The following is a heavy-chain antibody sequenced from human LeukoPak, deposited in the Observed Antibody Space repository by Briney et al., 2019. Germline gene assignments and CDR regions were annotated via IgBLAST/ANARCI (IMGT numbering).Heavy chain of an antibody. J-gene: IGHJ4*02. CDR2: IKPGGSAK. CDR1: GFTFSSYW. D-gene: IGHD2-8*01. Sequence: PGGSRTLSCAASGFTFSSYWMSWVRQAPGKGLECVANIKPGGSAKYYVDSVKGRFTISRDDAKSSLFLQMNSLRVEDTAIYYCAKIYCTTSSCYYDYWGQGTLVTVS. V-gene: IGHV3-7*01. CDR3: AKIYCTTSSCYYDY.